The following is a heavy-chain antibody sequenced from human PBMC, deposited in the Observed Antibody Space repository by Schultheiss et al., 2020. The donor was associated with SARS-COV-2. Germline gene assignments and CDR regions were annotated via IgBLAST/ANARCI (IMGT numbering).Heavy chain of an antibody. Sequence: SQTLSLTCTVSGGSISSINHYWGWVRQPPGKGLEWVGEIYHSGSTNYNPSLKSRVTISVDKSKNQFSLKLSSVTAADTAVYYCASSETAMVSYFDYWGQGTLVTVSS. D-gene: IGHD5-18*01. CDR3: ASSETAMVSYFDY. CDR1: GGSISSINHY. J-gene: IGHJ4*02. CDR2: IYHSGST. V-gene: IGHV4-39*07.